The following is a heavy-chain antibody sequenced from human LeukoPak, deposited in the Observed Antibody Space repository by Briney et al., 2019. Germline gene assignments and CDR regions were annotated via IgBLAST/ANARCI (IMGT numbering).Heavy chain of an antibody. CDR3: ARGLAAAGGNNWFDP. CDR1: GGSISIYY. Sequence: SETLSLTCTVSGGSISIYYWSWIRQPAGKGLEWIGRIYTSGSTNYNPSLKSRVTMSVDTSKNQFSLKLGSVTAADTAVYYCARGLAAAGGNNWFDPWGQGTLVTVSS. V-gene: IGHV4-4*07. CDR2: IYTSGST. D-gene: IGHD6-13*01. J-gene: IGHJ5*02.